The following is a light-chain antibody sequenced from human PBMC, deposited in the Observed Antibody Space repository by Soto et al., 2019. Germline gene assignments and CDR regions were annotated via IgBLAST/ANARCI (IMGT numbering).Light chain of an antibody. CDR2: GAS. CDR1: QSVRSSY. CDR3: QQYGSIPKT. J-gene: IGKJ2*01. V-gene: IGKV3-20*01. Sequence: EIVLTQSPGTLSLSPGERATLSCRASQSVRSSYLAWFQQKPGQAPRLLIYGASSRATGIPDRFSGSESGTDFTLTISRLEPEDFAVYYCQQYGSIPKTFGQGTKLEIK.